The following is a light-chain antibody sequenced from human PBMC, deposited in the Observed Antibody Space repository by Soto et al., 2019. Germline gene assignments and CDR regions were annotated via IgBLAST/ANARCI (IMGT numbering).Light chain of an antibody. J-gene: IGKJ2*01. V-gene: IGKV3-15*01. CDR2: NVS. CDR1: QNVNSN. Sequence: EIAMTQSPAILSVSPGQRATLSCRASQNVNSNLAWYQQKPGHAPSLLMYNVSTRATGFPARFSGSGSGTEFTLTISSLQSEDSAIYYCQQYNTLNTFGQGTKLEIK. CDR3: QQYNTLNT.